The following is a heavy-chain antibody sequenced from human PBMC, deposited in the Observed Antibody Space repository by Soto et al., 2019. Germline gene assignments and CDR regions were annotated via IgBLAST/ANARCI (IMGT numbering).Heavy chain of an antibody. CDR2: ISSNSAYI. D-gene: IGHD6-13*01. Sequence: GGSLRLSCAASGFTFRSFTMNWVRQAPGKGLEWVSTISSNSAYIYYTDALRGRFTISRDNAKNSLHLQMNSLRAKDTAVYYCTRGASRDSSARGWFDPWGPGTLVTVSS. CDR3: TRGASRDSSARGWFDP. J-gene: IGHJ5*02. V-gene: IGHV3-21*01. CDR1: GFTFRSFT.